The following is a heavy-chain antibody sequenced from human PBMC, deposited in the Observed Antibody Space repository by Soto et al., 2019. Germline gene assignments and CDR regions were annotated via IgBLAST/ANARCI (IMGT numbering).Heavy chain of an antibody. J-gene: IGHJ4*02. CDR2: ISGSGGRT. D-gene: IGHD5-12*01. CDR1: GFTFSSYA. CDR3: AMTLYRYSTDY. Sequence: EVQLLESGGGLVQPGGSLRLSCAASGFTFSSYAMSWVRQAPGKGLEWVSAISGSGGRTYYADSVKGRFTIARDNSKNKLYLQMNSMRAEDTAVYYCAMTLYRYSTDYWGQGNLVTVSS. V-gene: IGHV3-23*01.